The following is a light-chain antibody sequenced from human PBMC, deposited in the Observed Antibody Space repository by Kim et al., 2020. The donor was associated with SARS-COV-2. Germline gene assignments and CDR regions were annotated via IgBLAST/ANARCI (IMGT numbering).Light chain of an antibody. Sequence: ASVEETVTITCRASQSIISWLAWYQQKPGKAPKLLIYKASILESGVTSRFSGSGSATEFILTISSLQPDDFATYYCQQYKTEPWTFGQGTKVDIK. CDR3: QQYKTEPWT. CDR2: KAS. CDR1: QSIISW. J-gene: IGKJ1*01. V-gene: IGKV1-5*03.